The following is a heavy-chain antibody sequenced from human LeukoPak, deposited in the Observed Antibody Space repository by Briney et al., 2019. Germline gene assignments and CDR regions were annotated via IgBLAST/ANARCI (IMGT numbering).Heavy chain of an antibody. J-gene: IGHJ6*02. V-gene: IGHV3-30*03. CDR1: GFTFSSYG. Sequence: GRSLRLAFAASGFTFSSYGMHWVRQAPGKGLGWVAVISYDGSNKYYADSVKGRFTISRDNSKNTLYLQMNSLRAEDTAVYYRATVPAPAATYSYGMDVWGQGTTVTVSS. D-gene: IGHD2-2*01. CDR2: ISYDGSNK. CDR3: ATVPAPAATYSYGMDV.